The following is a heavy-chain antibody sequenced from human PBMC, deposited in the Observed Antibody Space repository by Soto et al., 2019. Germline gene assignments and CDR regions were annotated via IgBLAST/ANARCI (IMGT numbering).Heavy chain of an antibody. CDR1: GFTFSDYY. Sequence: LRLSCAASGFTFSDYYMSWIRQAPGKGLEWVSYISSSGSTIYYADSVKGRFTISRDNAKNSLYLQMNSLRAEDTAVYYCARDHGDYRKYYYYYYMDVWGKGTTVTAP. D-gene: IGHD4-17*01. J-gene: IGHJ6*03. CDR3: ARDHGDYRKYYYYYYMDV. CDR2: ISSSGSTI. V-gene: IGHV3-11*01.